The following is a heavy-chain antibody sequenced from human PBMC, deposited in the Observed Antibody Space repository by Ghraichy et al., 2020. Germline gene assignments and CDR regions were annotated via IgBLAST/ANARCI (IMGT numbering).Heavy chain of an antibody. CDR1: GGSISSSSYY. Sequence: SETLSLTCTVSGGSISSSSYYWGWIRQPPGKGLEWIGSIYYSGSTYYNPSLKSRVTISVDTSKNQFSLKLSSVTAADTAVYYCARSTHCSGGSCYTIDYWGQGTLVTVSS. V-gene: IGHV4-39*01. D-gene: IGHD2-15*01. J-gene: IGHJ4*02. CDR3: ARSTHCSGGSCYTIDY. CDR2: IYYSGST.